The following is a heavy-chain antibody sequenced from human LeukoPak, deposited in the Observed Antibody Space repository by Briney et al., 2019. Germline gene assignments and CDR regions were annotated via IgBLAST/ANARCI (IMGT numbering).Heavy chain of an antibody. CDR1: GFTLTELS. V-gene: IGHV1-24*01. D-gene: IGHD2-2*01. J-gene: IGHJ4*02. CDR2: FDPEDGET. CDR3: ATPRLLYCTRTSCPRGWLELGY. Sequence: ASVKVSCKVSGFTLTELSMHWVRQAPGKGLEWMGGFDPEDGETIYAEKFQGRVTMTEDTSTDTAYMELNSLRSEDTAVYYCATPRLLYCTRTSCPRGWLELGYWGQGTLVTVSS.